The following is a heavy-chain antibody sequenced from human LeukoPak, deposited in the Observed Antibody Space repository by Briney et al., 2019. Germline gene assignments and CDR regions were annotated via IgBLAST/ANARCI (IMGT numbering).Heavy chain of an antibody. Sequence: PSETLSLTCTVSGGSISSYYWSWIRQPPGKGLEWIGYIYYSGSTNYNPSLKSRVTISVDTSKNQFSLKLSSVTTADAAAYYCARENPSSGSNVWGQGTLVTVSS. CDR3: ARENPSSGSNV. D-gene: IGHD6-19*01. CDR2: IYYSGST. J-gene: IGHJ4*02. V-gene: IGHV4-59*01. CDR1: GGSISSYY.